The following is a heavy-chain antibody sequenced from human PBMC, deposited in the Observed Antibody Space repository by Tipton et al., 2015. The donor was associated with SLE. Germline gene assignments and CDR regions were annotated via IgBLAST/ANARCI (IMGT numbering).Heavy chain of an antibody. J-gene: IGHJ3*02. Sequence: TLSLTCTVSGGSISSSSYYWSWIRQPPGKGLEWIGEINHSGSTNYNPSLKSRVTISVDTSKNQFSLKLSSVTAADTAVYYCARDLELRAFDIWGQGTMVTVSS. CDR2: INHSGST. CDR3: ARDLELRAFDI. V-gene: IGHV4-39*07. D-gene: IGHD1-7*01. CDR1: GGSISSSSYY.